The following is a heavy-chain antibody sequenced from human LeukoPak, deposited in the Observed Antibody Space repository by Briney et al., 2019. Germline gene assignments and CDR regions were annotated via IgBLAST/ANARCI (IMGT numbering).Heavy chain of an antibody. D-gene: IGHD2-2*01. CDR1: GGSISSGGYY. V-gene: IGHV4-31*01. CDR3: ARTHRLGYCSSTSCPFVY. J-gene: IGHJ4*02. CDR2: GGYRGST. Sequence: SQTLSLTCTVSGGSISSGGYYWSWIRHHPGKGLEWIGYGGYRGSTYYNPALKSLVTISVDTSKNQFSLKLTSVTAADTAVYYCARTHRLGYCSSTSCPFVYWGQGTLVTVSS.